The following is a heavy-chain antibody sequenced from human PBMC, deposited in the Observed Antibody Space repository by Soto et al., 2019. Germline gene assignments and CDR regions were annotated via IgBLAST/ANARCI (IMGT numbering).Heavy chain of an antibody. J-gene: IGHJ3*02. Sequence: PGGSLRLSCAASGFTFSSHGINWVRQAPGKGLEWVSFISGSAGITFYADSVKGRFTISRDNSKNTVYLQMNSLSAEDTALYYCEKDRAVEGYSVRAFDIWGQGTMVTVSS. D-gene: IGHD3-10*02. V-gene: IGHV3-23*01. CDR1: GFTFSSHG. CDR2: ISGSAGIT. CDR3: EKDRAVEGYSVRAFDI.